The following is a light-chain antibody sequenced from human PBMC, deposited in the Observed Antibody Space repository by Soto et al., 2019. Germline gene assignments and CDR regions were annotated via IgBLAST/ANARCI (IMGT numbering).Light chain of an antibody. J-gene: IGKJ1*01. CDR1: QSVSGW. CDR2: DAS. CDR3: QQYETFSGT. V-gene: IGKV1-5*01. Sequence: DIQMTQSPSTLSASLGDTVTVTWRASQSVSGWLAWYQQKKGEAPKLLIYDASALPRGVPSRFSGSGYGTKFNLTIASLQTDDFATYYCQQYETFSGTFGPGTKVDIK.